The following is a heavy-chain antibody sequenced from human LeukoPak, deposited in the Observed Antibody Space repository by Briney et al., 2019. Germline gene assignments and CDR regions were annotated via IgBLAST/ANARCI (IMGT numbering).Heavy chain of an antibody. V-gene: IGHV3-66*01. CDR2: IYSGGST. D-gene: IGHD3-9*01. CDR3: ARDYDILTGYHDYGMDV. CDR1: GFTVSSNY. Sequence: GGSLRLSCAASGFTVSSNYMSWVRQAPGKGLEWVSVIYSGGSTYYADSVKGRFTISRDNSKNTLYLRMNSLRAEDTAVYYCARDYDILTGYHDYGMDVWGKGTTVTVSS. J-gene: IGHJ6*04.